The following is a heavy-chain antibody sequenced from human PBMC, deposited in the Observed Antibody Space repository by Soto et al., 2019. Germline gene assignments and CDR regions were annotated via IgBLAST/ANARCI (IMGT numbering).Heavy chain of an antibody. CDR2: INHSGST. V-gene: IGHV4-34*01. J-gene: IGHJ5*02. Sequence: PSETLSLTCAVYGGSFSGYYWSWIRQPPGKGLEWIGEINHSGSTNYNPSLKSRVTISVDTSKNQFSLKLSSVTAADTAVYYCARGPAAMLNWFDPWGQGTLVTVS. D-gene: IGHD2-2*01. CDR1: GGSFSGYY. CDR3: ARGPAAMLNWFDP.